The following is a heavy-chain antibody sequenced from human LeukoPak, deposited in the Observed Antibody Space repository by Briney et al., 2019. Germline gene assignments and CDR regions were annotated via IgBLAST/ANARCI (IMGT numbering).Heavy chain of an antibody. CDR1: GGTFSSYA. D-gene: IGHD3-3*01. CDR3: ARVYNRGSGYENWFDP. CDR2: IIPIFGTA. V-gene: IGHV1-69*01. J-gene: IGHJ5*02. Sequence: SVKVSCKASGGTFSSYAISWVRQAPGQGLEWMGGIIPIFGTANYAQKFQGRVTITADESTSTAYMELSSLRSEDTAVYYCARVYNRGSGYENWFDPWGQGTLVTVSS.